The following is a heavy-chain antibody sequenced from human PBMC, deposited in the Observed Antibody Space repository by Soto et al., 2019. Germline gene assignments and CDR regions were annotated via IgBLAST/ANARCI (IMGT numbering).Heavy chain of an antibody. CDR2: IYYSGST. Sequence: QVQLQESGPGLVKPSQTLSLTCTVSGGSISSGDYYWSWIRQPPGKGLEWIGYIYYSGSTYYNPSRKSRVTISVDTSKNQFSLKLSSVTAADTAVYYCARDNDYGDYEHYFDYWGQGTLVTVSS. J-gene: IGHJ4*02. CDR3: ARDNDYGDYEHYFDY. D-gene: IGHD4-17*01. V-gene: IGHV4-30-4*01. CDR1: GGSISSGDYY.